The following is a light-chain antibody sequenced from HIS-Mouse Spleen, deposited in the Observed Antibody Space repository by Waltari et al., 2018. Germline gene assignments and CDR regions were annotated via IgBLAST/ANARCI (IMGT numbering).Light chain of an antibody. CDR1: SSDVGCYNL. CDR2: EGS. CDR3: CSYAGSSTWV. J-gene: IGLJ3*02. Sequence: PGQSITIPCTGTSSDVGCYNLVYWYQQHPGNAPKLMIYEGSKPPSGVSNRFSGSKSGNTASLTISGLQAEDEADYYCCSYAGSSTWVFGGGTKLTVL. V-gene: IGLV2-23*01.